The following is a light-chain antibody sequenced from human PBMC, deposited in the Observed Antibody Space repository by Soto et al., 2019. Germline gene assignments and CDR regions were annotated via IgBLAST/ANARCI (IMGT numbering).Light chain of an antibody. Sequence: EIVMTQSPATLSVSPGERATLSCRASQSVSSNLAWYQQKRGQAPRLLIYAASTRATGIPARFSGTGSGTEFTLTISSLQSEDFAVYYCQQYNNWPPWTFGQGTKGEIK. CDR3: QQYNNWPPWT. J-gene: IGKJ1*01. V-gene: IGKV3-15*01. CDR1: QSVSSN. CDR2: AAS.